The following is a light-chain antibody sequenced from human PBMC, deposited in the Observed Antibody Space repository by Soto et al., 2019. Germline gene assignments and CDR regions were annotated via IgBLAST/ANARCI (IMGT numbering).Light chain of an antibody. CDR1: QSIGGF. V-gene: IGKV1-39*01. CDR2: AAS. Sequence: DIQMTQSPSSLSVSVGDRVTITCRASQSIGGFLNWYQQKLGKAPKLLIYAASSLQSGVPSRFSGSGSGTDFTLTISSLQPEDFATYYCQHYDSYPWTFGQGTKVEIK. J-gene: IGKJ1*01. CDR3: QHYDSYPWT.